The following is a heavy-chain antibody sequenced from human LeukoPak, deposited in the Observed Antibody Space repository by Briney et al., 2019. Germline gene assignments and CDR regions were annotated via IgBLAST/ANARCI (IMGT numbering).Heavy chain of an antibody. J-gene: IGHJ2*01. D-gene: IGHD4-17*01. CDR2: VGGSGEKT. CDR1: GFTFRSTV. V-gene: IGHV3-23*01. CDR3: AKTGYGDFEDWYFDV. Sequence: GGSLRLSCAASGFTFRSTVMTWVRQAPGKGLEWIATVGGSGEKTYFAEPVKGRFSISRDNSRSTVNLQMSSLRDADTALYYCAKTGYGDFEDWYFDVWGRGALVTVSS.